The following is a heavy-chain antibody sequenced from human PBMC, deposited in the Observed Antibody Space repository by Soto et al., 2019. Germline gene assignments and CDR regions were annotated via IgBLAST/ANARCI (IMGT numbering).Heavy chain of an antibody. D-gene: IGHD3-10*01. J-gene: IGHJ6*02. Sequence: GASVKVSCKASGVTFSSYAISWVRQAPGQGLEWMGGIIPIFGTANYAQKFQGRVTITADESTSTAYMELSSLRSEDTAVYYCARDYGRYYYYGMDVWGQGTTVTVSS. CDR1: GVTFSSYA. V-gene: IGHV1-69*13. CDR2: IIPIFGTA. CDR3: ARDYGRYYYYGMDV.